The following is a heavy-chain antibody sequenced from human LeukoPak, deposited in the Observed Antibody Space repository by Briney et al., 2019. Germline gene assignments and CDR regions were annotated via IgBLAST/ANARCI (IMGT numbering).Heavy chain of an antibody. V-gene: IGHV1-2*02. D-gene: IGHD3-10*01. CDR2: INPNSGGT. CDR3: ARGFGELYYYYYYMDV. CDR1: GYTFTGYY. Sequence: ASVKVSCKASGYTFTGYYMHWVRQAPGQGLEWMGWINPNSGGTNYAQKFQGRVTMTRDMSISTAYMELSRLRSDDTAVYYCARGFGELYYYYYYMDVWGKGTTVTVSS. J-gene: IGHJ6*03.